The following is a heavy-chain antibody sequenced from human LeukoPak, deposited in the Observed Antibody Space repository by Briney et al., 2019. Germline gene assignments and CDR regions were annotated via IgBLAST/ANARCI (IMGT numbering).Heavy chain of an antibody. D-gene: IGHD2-15*01. CDR3: ARVVCSGGSCYSDY. V-gene: IGHV3-21*04. Sequence: GGSLRLSCAASGFTFSSYSMNWVRQAPGKGLEWVSSISSSSSYIYYADSVKGRFTISRDNAKNSLYLQMNSLRAEDTAVYYCARVVCSGGSCYSDYWGQGTLVTVSS. CDR2: ISSSSSYI. J-gene: IGHJ4*02. CDR1: GFTFSSYS.